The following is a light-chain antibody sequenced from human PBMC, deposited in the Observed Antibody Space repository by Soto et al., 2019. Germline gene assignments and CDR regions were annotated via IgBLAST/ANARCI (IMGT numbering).Light chain of an antibody. J-gene: IGKJ4*01. CDR1: QSVSSS. CDR3: QQYYNWPPLT. Sequence: IVVTQSPATLSVSPGETVTLSCRVSQSVSSSLAWYQQKPGQAPRLLISGAYTMATGIPARFSGSGSGTEFTLTISGLQSEDFAVYYCQQYYNWPPLTFGGGTRVEIE. CDR2: GAY. V-gene: IGKV3-15*01.